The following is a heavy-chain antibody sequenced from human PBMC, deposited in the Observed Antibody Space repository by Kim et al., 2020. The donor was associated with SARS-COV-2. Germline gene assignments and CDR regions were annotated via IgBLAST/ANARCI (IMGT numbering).Heavy chain of an antibody. J-gene: IGHJ6*02. V-gene: IGHV1-69*13. D-gene: IGHD2-2*01. CDR1: GGTFSSYA. Sequence: SVKVSCKASGGTFSSYAISWVRQAPGQGLEWMGGIIPIFGTANYAQKFQGRVTITADESTSTAYMELSSLRSEDTAVYYCARGGCSSTSCYGAYYYYGMDVWGQGTTVTVSS. CDR2: IIPIFGTA. CDR3: ARGGCSSTSCYGAYYYYGMDV.